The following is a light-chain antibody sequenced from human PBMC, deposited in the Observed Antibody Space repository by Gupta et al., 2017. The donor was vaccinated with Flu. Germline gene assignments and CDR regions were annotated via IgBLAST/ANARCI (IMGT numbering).Light chain of an antibody. V-gene: IGKV3-15*01. J-gene: IGKJ2*01. Sequence: PASLSVSPGERATLACRASQGVSSNLAWYQQKPGQAPRLLIYGASTRATGIPARFSGSGSGTEFTLTISSLQSEDFAVYYCQQYNNWPYTFGQGTKLEIK. CDR3: QQYNNWPYT. CDR2: GAS. CDR1: QGVSSN.